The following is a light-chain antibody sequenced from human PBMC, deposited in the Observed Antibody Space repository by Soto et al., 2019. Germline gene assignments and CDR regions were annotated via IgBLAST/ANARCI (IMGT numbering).Light chain of an antibody. J-gene: IGLJ3*02. CDR3: QSSNTFNPWV. CDR1: SGSIASNS. CDR2: EDD. V-gene: IGLV6-57*02. Sequence: NFMLTQPHSVSESPGQTVTISCTGSSGSIASNSVQWYQQRPGSAPSTVIYEDDQRPSGVPARFSGSIDSSSNSASLTISGLMTEDEADYYCQSSNTFNPWVFGGGTKLTVL.